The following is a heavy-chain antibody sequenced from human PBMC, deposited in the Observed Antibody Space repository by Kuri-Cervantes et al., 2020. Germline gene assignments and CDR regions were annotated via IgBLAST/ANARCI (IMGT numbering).Heavy chain of an antibody. CDR1: GGSISSYY. V-gene: IGHV4-59*12. CDR2: IYYSGST. J-gene: IGHJ4*02. CDR3: ARVSDSSSWTFDY. Sequence: SETLSLTCTVSGGSISSYYWSWIRQPPGKGLEWIGYIYYSGSTNYNPSLKSRVTISVDTSKNQFSLKLSSVTAADTAVYYCARVSDSSSWTFDYWGQGTLVTVSS. D-gene: IGHD6-13*01.